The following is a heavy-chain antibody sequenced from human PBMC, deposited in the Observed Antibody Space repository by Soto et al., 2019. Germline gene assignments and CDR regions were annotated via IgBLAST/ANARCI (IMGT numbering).Heavy chain of an antibody. V-gene: IGHV3-9*01. CDR1: GFTFDDYA. J-gene: IGHJ4*02. D-gene: IGHD3-10*01. Sequence: EVQLVESGGGLVQPGRSLRLSCAASGFTFDDYAMHWVRQAPGKGLEWVSGISWNRGSIGYADSVKGRFTISRDNAKNSLYLQMTSLRAEDTALYYCAKDAISGSVTFDYWGQGTLVTVSS. CDR2: ISWNRGSI. CDR3: AKDAISGSVTFDY.